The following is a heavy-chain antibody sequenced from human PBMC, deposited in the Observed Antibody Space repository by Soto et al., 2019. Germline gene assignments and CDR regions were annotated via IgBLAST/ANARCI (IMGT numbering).Heavy chain of an antibody. J-gene: IGHJ5*02. CDR2: IYYSGSN. Sequence: PSETLSLTCTVSGGSISSGGYYWSWIRQHPGKGLEWIGYIYYSGSNYYNPSLRSRVTISVDTSKNQFSLKLSSVTTADTAVYYCARDPSAQYQLLYSGWFDPWGQGTLVTVSS. D-gene: IGHD2-2*02. CDR3: ARDPSAQYQLLYSGWFDP. CDR1: GGSISSGGYY. V-gene: IGHV4-31*03.